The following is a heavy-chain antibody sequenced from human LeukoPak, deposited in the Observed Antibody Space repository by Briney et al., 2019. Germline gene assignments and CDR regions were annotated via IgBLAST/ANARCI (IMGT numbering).Heavy chain of an antibody. CDR2: ISWNSGSI. V-gene: IGHV3-9*01. CDR3: AKGLPLDY. J-gene: IGHJ4*02. Sequence: GGSLRLSRAASGFTFDDYAMHWVRQAPGKGLEWVSGISWNSGSIGYADSVKGRFTISRDNAKNSLYLQMNSLRAEDTALYYCAKGLPLDYWGQGTLVTVSS. CDR1: GFTFDDYA.